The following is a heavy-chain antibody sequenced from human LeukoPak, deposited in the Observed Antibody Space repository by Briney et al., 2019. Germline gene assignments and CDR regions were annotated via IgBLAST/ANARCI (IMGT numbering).Heavy chain of an antibody. CDR2: IIPIFGTA. J-gene: IGHJ6*03. V-gene: IGHV1-69*05. CDR3: ASSPIEGEWSISPVYYYMDV. CDR1: GGTFSSYA. D-gene: IGHD3-16*01. Sequence: SVKVSCKASGGTFSSYAISWVRQAPGQGLEWVGGIIPIFGTANYAQKFQGRVTITTDESTSTAYMELSSLRSEDTAVYYCASSPIEGEWSISPVYYYMDVWGKGTTVTVSS.